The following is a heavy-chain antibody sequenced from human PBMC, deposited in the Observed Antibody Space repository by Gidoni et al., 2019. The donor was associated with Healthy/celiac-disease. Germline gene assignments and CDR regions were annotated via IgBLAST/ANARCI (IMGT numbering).Heavy chain of an antibody. J-gene: IGHJ4*02. CDR3: ARLGEGGYDSAGSGY. CDR2: IDPSDSYT. CDR1: GYSFPSYW. V-gene: IGHV5-10-1*03. Sequence: EVQLVQSGAEVKKPGESLRISSKGSGYSFPSYWISWVRQMPGKGLEWMGRIDPSDSYTNYSPSFQGHVTISADKSISTADLQWSSLKASDTAMYYCARLGEGGYDSAGSGYWGQGTLVTVSS. D-gene: IGHD5-12*01.